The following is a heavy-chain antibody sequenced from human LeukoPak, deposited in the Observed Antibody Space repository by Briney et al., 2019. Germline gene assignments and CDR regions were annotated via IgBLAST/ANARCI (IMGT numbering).Heavy chain of an antibody. CDR1: GFTFDDYA. CDR3: AKDIGYCSSTSCYEVPSYYYYGMDV. D-gene: IGHD2-2*01. Sequence: PGRSLRLSCAASGFTFDDYAMHWVRQAPGKGLEWVSGISWSSGSIGYADSVKGRFTISRDNAKNSLYLQMNSLRAEDTALYYCAKDIGYCSSTSCYEVPSYYYYGMDVWGQGTTVTVSS. V-gene: IGHV3-9*01. J-gene: IGHJ6*02. CDR2: ISWSSGSI.